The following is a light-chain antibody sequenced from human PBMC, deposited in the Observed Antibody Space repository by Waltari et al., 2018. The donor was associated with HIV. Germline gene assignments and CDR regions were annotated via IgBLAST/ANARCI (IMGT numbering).Light chain of an antibody. Sequence: TVLTPSTATLSVSPGQRATLSCRASQSVSSKLAWYQQTPGQAPRLLIYGAANRAIGIPARFSGSGSGTEFTLTISSLQSGDFAVYYCQQYYKWPPVTFGQGTKVEIK. CDR1: QSVSSK. CDR3: QQYYKWPPVT. CDR2: GAA. V-gene: IGKV3-15*01. J-gene: IGKJ1*01.